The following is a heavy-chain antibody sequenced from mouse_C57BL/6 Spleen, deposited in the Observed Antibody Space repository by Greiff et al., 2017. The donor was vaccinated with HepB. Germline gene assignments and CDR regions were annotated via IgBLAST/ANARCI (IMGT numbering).Heavy chain of an antibody. CDR3: ATIVTTYFDY. CDR1: GFTFSDYG. CDR2: ISSGSSTI. D-gene: IGHD2-5*01. V-gene: IGHV5-17*01. J-gene: IGHJ2*01. Sequence: DVHLVESGGGLVKPGGSLKLSCAASGFTFSDYGMHWVRQAPEKGLEWVAYISSGSSTIYYADTVKGRFTISRDNAKNTLFLQMTSLRSEDTAMYYCATIVTTYFDYWGQGTTLTVSS.